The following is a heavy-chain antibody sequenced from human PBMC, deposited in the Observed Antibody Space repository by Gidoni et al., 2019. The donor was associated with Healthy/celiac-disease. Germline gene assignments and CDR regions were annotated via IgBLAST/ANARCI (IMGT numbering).Heavy chain of an antibody. CDR3: ARICGGQPAPDY. V-gene: IGHV2-70*15. J-gene: IGHJ4*02. Sequence: QVTLREPGPALVKPTQTLTLPSPFSGFSLSTSGMCVRWTRQPPGKALEWLARIDWDDDKYYSTSLKTRLTISKDTSKNQVVLTMTNMDPVDTATYYCARICGGQPAPDYWGQGTLVTVSS. CDR2: IDWDDDK. CDR1: GFSLSTSGMC. D-gene: IGHD2-21*01.